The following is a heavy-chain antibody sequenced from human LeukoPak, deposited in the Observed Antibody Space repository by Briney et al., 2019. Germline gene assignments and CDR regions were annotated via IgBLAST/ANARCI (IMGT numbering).Heavy chain of an antibody. CDR2: ISGSGGST. D-gene: IGHD2-15*01. V-gene: IGHV3-23*01. Sequence: SGGSLRLSCAASGFTFSNYAMSWVRQAPGKGLEWVSAISGSGGSTYYADSVKGRFTISRDNSKNTLYLQMNSLRAEGTAVYYCAKDFFYCSGGSCYPDDFDYWGQGTLVTVSS. CDR3: AKDFFYCSGGSCYPDDFDY. J-gene: IGHJ4*02. CDR1: GFTFSNYA.